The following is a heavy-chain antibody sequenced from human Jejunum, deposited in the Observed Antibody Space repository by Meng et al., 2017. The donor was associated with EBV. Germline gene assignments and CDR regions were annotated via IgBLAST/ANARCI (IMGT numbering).Heavy chain of an antibody. J-gene: IGHJ4*02. CDR2: VSAYNGNT. CDR1: GYTFTNYA. V-gene: IGHV1-18*01. Sequence: VQLVQPGAEVKKPGAPVTVSCNASGYTFTNYAFHWLRQGPGQGFEWMGWVSAYNGNTEYPQKFQGRVAMTTDTSTTTVYMELRSLRPDDTATYYCVRTSVYSSGFSDFWGQGTLVTVSS. D-gene: IGHD6-19*01. CDR3: VRTSVYSSGFSDF.